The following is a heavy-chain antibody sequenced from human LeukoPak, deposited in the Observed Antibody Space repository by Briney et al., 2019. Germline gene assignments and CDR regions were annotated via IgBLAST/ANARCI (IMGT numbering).Heavy chain of an antibody. D-gene: IGHD6-6*01. J-gene: IGHJ6*03. V-gene: IGHV4-59*08. CDR1: GGSISSYY. CDR3: ARRGKGSSNYYYMDV. Sequence: PSETLSLTCTVSGGSISSYYWSWIRQPPGKGLEWIGYIYYSGSTNYNPSLKSRVTISVDTSKNQFSLKLSSVTAADTAVYYCARRGKGSSNYYYMDVWGKGTTVTVSS. CDR2: IYYSGST.